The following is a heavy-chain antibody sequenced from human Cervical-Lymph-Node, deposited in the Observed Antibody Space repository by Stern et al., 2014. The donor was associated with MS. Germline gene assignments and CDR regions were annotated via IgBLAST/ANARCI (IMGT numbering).Heavy chain of an antibody. J-gene: IGHJ6*02. CDR3: ASLDV. CDR2: INGSANPI. CDR1: GFTFSDYY. Sequence: VQLVESGGGLVKPGGSLRLSCTASGFTFSDYYMSWIRQAPGQGLEWVSYINGSANPIFYADSVEGRFTISRDNAKNSLYLQMDSLRVGDTAVYYCASLDVWGQGTPVTVSS. V-gene: IGHV3-11*01.